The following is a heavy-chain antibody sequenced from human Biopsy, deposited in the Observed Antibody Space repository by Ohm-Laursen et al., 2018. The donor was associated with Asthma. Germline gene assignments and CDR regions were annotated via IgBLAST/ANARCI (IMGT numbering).Heavy chain of an antibody. D-gene: IGHD7-27*01. CDR3: ARHWNWGSFFDY. Sequence: ETLSLTCTVSGGSMRSSSYSWGWIRQPPGKDLEWIVSSSYTGNTDIPSLRSPFILSVDTSKNTFFLTLTSVTAADTAVFYCARHWNWGSFFDYWGQGMLVTVSS. J-gene: IGHJ4*02. CDR2: SSYTGNT. V-gene: IGHV4-39*01. CDR1: GGSMRSSSYS.